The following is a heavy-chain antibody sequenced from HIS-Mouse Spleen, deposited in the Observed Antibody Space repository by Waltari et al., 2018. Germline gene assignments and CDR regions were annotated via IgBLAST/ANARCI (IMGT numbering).Heavy chain of an antibody. CDR3: ARTGALDAFDI. V-gene: IGHV1-2*02. D-gene: IGHD7-27*01. CDR1: GYTFTGYY. CDR2: IKPNSGGT. Sequence: QVQLVQSGAEVKKPGASVKVSCKASGYTFTGYYMHWVRQSPGQGLEGMGWIKPNSGGTNYAQNFQGRVTMTRDTSISTAYMELSRLRSDDTAVYYCARTGALDAFDIWGQGTMVTVSS. J-gene: IGHJ3*02.